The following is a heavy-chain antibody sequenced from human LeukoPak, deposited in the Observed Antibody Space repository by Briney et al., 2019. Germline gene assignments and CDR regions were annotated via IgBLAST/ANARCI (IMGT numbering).Heavy chain of an antibody. CDR1: GFTFGDYG. CDR2: IWSDGSNK. V-gene: IGHV3-33*01. D-gene: IGHD1-26*01. CDR3: ARALYIGSFYGMDV. Sequence: GRSLRLSCAASGFTFGDYGIHWVRQAPGKGLEWVAIIWSDGSNKYYADSVKGRFTISRDNSKNTLYLQMNSLRAEDTAVYYCARALYIGSFYGMDVWGQGTTVTVAS. J-gene: IGHJ6*02.